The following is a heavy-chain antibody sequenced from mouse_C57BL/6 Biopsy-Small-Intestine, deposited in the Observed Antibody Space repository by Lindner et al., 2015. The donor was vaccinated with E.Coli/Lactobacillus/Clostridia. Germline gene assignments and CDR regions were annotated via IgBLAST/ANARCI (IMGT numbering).Heavy chain of an antibody. V-gene: IGHV14-2*01. CDR3: SRGWDEGFAY. CDR2: IDPEDGET. Sequence: LQESGAELVKPGASVKLSCTASGFNIKDYYMHWVKQRTEQGLEWIGWIDPEDGETKYAPKFQDKATITADTSSNTAYLQLSSLTSEDTAVYYCSRGWDEGFAYWGQGTLVTVSA. CDR1: GFNIKDYY. D-gene: IGHD4-1*01. J-gene: IGHJ3*01.